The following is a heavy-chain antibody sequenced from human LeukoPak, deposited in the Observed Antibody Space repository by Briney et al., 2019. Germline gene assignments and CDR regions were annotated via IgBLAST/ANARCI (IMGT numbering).Heavy chain of an antibody. CDR1: GYTFTGYY. V-gene: IGHV1-2*06. J-gene: IGHJ5*02. CDR3: AREGPNIARLVVWTTGWFDP. Sequence: ASVKVSCKASGYTFTGYYMHWVRQAPGQGLEWMGRINPNSGGTNYAQKFQGRVTMTRDTSISTAYMELSRLRSDDTAGYYCAREGPNIARLVVWTTGWFDPWGQGTLVTVSS. CDR2: INPNSGGT. D-gene: IGHD2-21*01.